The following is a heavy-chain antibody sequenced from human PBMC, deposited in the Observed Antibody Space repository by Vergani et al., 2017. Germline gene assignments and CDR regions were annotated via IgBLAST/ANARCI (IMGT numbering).Heavy chain of an antibody. D-gene: IGHD1-26*01. J-gene: IGHJ3*01. CDR3: ARRAERWETLLRDDFDV. CDR2: LFYGATA. CDR1: GDSISSRNFY. Sequence: QVQLQESGPGLVKPSETLSLTCTVSGDSISSRNFYWGWIRQPPGKGLEWIGSLFYGATAYYNPSLESRVIISIVTSKNQFSLMLSSVTAADTAVYYCARRAERWETLLRDDFDVWGQGTFVTVSP. V-gene: IGHV4-39*01.